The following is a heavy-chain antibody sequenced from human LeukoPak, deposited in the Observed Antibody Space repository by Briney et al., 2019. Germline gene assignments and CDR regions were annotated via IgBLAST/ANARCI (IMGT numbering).Heavy chain of an antibody. D-gene: IGHD3-10*01. CDR1: GYSFTLYW. J-gene: IGHJ5*02. CDR3: ARRQGASGMRKFDP. CDR2: IYPGDSDT. V-gene: IGHV5-51*01. Sequence: GESLKISCKGFGYSFTLYWIGWVRQMPGKGLEWMGNIYPGDSDTRYSPSFQGQVTISADKSNSTAYLQWSSLEASDTAMYYCARRQGASGMRKFDPWGQGTLVTVSS.